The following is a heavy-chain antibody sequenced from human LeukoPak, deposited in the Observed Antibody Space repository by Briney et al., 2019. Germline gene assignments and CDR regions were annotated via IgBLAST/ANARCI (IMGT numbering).Heavy chain of an antibody. D-gene: IGHD4-17*01. CDR3: ARDAGGAWPFDY. CDR2: ISPTGEGT. Sequence: GGSLRLSCATSGFAFSNTGMTWVRQAPDRGLEWVSTISPTGEGTHYADSVKGRFTISRDNSKNTLSLFTDSLRADDTATYYCARDAGGAWPFDYWGQGTRVIVTS. J-gene: IGHJ4*02. V-gene: IGHV3-23*01. CDR1: GFAFSNTG.